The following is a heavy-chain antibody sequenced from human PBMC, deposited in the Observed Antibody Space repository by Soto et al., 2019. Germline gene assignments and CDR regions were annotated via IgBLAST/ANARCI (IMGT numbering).Heavy chain of an antibody. V-gene: IGHV1-18*01. J-gene: IGHJ4*02. CDR1: GYTFTSYG. CDR3: ARDHRLVPAAAAAF. CDR2: ISPYTGNT. D-gene: IGHD2-2*01. Sequence: QVQLVQSGAEVKKPGASVKVSCKASGYTFTSYGITWVRQAPGQGLEWMGWISPYTGNTNYAQKLQGRDTMTTDTSTSTAYLELTSLRSDDTAVYYCARDHRLVPAAAAAFWGQGTLVTVSS.